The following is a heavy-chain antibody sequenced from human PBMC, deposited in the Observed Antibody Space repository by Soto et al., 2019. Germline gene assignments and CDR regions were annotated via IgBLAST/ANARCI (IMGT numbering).Heavy chain of an antibody. D-gene: IGHD3-3*01. J-gene: IGHJ4*02. CDR2: IKSKTDGGTT. V-gene: IGHV3-15*01. CDR3: TTHLRGYYDFWSGYYRTFDY. CDR1: GFTFSNAW. Sequence: EVQLVESGGGLVKPGGSLRLSCAASGFTFSNAWMSWVRQAPGKGLEWVGRIKSKTDGGTTDYAAPVKGRFTISRDDSKNTLYLQMNSLKTEDTAVYYCTTHLRGYYDFWSGYYRTFDYWGQGTLVTVSS.